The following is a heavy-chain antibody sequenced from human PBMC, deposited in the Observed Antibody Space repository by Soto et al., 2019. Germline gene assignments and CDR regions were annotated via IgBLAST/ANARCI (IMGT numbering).Heavy chain of an antibody. Sequence: PGGSLRLSCSASGFIFSSCAMNWVRQAPGKGLEWVSAISGSGGSIYYADSVKGRFTISRDNSRTTLYLEMDSLRAEDTAVYYCAKGGGDSLRYGMDVWGQGTTVTVSS. V-gene: IGHV3-23*01. CDR3: AKGGGDSLRYGMDV. CDR1: GFIFSSCA. CDR2: ISGSGGSI. J-gene: IGHJ6*02. D-gene: IGHD2-21*02.